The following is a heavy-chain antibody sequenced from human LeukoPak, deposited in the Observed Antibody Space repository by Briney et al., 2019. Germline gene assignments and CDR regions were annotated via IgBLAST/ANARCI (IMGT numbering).Heavy chain of an antibody. CDR2: VNHSGSA. CDR1: GGSISSYY. V-gene: IGHV4-59*01. D-gene: IGHD1-26*01. Sequence: PSETLSLTCTVSGGSISSYYWTWIRQPPGKGLEWIGEVNHSGSANYNPSLKSRVTISVDTSKNQFSLKLCSATAADTAVYYCARMRSGSYKDYYYMDVWGKGTTVTISS. J-gene: IGHJ6*03. CDR3: ARMRSGSYKDYYYMDV.